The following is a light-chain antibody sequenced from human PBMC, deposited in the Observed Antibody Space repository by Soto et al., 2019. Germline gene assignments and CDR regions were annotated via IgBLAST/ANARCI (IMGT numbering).Light chain of an antibody. CDR2: DAS. J-gene: IGKJ1*01. CDR3: QQYETFSGT. Sequence: IQMTQSQSSLSASVGDRVTITCRASQGIRNDLGWYQQKPGEAPKLLIYDASALPRGVPSRFSGSGSGTKFTLTIASLQPDDFATYYCQQYETFSGTCGPGTKVDIK. V-gene: IGKV1-17*01. CDR1: QGIRND.